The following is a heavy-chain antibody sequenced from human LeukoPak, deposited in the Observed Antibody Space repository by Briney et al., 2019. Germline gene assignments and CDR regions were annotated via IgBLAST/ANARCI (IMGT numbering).Heavy chain of an antibody. D-gene: IGHD3-22*01. CDR2: INWNGGST. CDR3: ARAVLRYYDSSGIDAFDI. CDR1: GFTFDDYG. V-gene: IGHV3-20*04. Sequence: SGGSLRLSCAASGFTFDDYGMSWVRQAPGKGLEWASGINWNGGSTGYADSVKGRFTISRDNAKNSLYLQMNSLRAEDTALYYCARAVLRYYDSSGIDAFDIWGQGTMVTVSS. J-gene: IGHJ3*02.